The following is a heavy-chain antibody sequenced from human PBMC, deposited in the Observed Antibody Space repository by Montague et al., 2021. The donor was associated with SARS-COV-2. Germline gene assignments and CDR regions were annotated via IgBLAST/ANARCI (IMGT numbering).Heavy chain of an antibody. CDR2: ISYDGSNK. V-gene: IGHV3-30-3*01. CDR3: ARVGITMVRGVMLTGQHYYYGMDV. J-gene: IGHJ6*02. CDR1: GFTFSSYA. Sequence: SLRLSCAASGFTFSSYAMHWVRQAPGKGLEWVAVISYDGSNKYYADSVKGRFTISRDNSKNTLYLQMNSLRAEDTAVYYCARVGITMVRGVMLTGQHYYYGMDVWGQGTTVTVS. D-gene: IGHD3-10*01.